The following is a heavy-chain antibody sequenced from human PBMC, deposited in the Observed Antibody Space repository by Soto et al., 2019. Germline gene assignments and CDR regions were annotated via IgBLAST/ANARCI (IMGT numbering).Heavy chain of an antibody. CDR1: GFTFSSYA. CDR3: AKVRVDFWSGYYTARDAFDI. CDR2: ISGSGGST. J-gene: IGHJ3*02. V-gene: IGHV3-23*01. D-gene: IGHD3-3*01. Sequence: GGSLRLSCAASGFTFSSYAMSWVRQAPGKGLEWVSAISGSGGSTYYADSVKGRFTISRDNSKNTLYLQMNSLRAEDTAVYYCAKVRVDFWSGYYTARDAFDIWGQGTMVTVSS.